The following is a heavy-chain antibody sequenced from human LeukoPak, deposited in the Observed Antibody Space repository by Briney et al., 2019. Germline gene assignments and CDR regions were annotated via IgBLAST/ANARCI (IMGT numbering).Heavy chain of an antibody. CDR1: GYTFTSYA. CDR3: ACGEYYYDSNGYSLPASFDY. CDR2: INAGNGNT. Sequence: ASVSVSCKASGYTFTSYAMHCVPQAPGHRLEWMGWINAGNGNTKYSQEFQGRVTITRDTSASTAYMELSSLRSEDTAVYYCACGEYYYDSNGYSLPASFDYWGQGTLVTVSS. J-gene: IGHJ4*02. D-gene: IGHD3-22*01. V-gene: IGHV1-3*01.